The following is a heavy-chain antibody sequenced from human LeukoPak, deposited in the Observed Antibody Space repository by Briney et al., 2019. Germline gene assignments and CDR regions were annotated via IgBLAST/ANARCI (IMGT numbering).Heavy chain of an antibody. V-gene: IGHV1-2*06. CDR3: ANSNYYGSGISDY. Sequence: ASVKVSCKXSGYTFTDYYVHWVRQAPGQGLERMGRINPKSGGTNYSQKFQGRVTMTRDTSISTAYMELSRLRSDDTAMYYCANSNYYGSGISDYWGQGTLVTVSS. J-gene: IGHJ4*02. CDR2: INPKSGGT. D-gene: IGHD3-10*01. CDR1: GYTFTDYY.